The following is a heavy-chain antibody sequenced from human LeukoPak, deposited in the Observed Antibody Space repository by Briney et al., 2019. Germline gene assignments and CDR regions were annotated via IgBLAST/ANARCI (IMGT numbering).Heavy chain of an antibody. J-gene: IGHJ4*01. CDR1: GYSISSGYY. D-gene: IGHD2-15*01. CDR2: IYHSGST. CDR3: VSYCIGGRCDD. V-gene: IGHV4-38-2*02. Sequence: SEPLSLTCTVSGYSISSGYYWGWIRQPPGKGLEWIGSIYHSGSTYYNPSLKSRVTISVDTSKNQFSLKLRSVTAADTALYYCVSYCIGGRCDDWGQGTLVTVSS.